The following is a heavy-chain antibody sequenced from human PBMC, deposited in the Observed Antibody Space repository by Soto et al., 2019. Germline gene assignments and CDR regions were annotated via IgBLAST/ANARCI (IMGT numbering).Heavy chain of an antibody. CDR2: TYYRSKWYI. Sequence: QVQLQQSGPGLVKPSQTLSLTCDISGDSVSSNSAAWNWIRQTPSRGLEWLGRTYYRSKWYINYAISVKSRITVNPDTSKTLFSLQLNSVTPEDTAVYYCARGSWDDVTGHYYMDVWGKGTTVTVSS. J-gene: IGHJ6*03. CDR1: GDSVSSNSAA. CDR3: ARGSWDDVTGHYYMDV. D-gene: IGHD1-1*01. V-gene: IGHV6-1*01.